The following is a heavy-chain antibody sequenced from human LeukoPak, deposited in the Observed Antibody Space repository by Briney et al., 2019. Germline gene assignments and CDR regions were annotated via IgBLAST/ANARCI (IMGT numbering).Heavy chain of an antibody. CDR1: GFTFSTYN. Sequence: PGGSLRLSCAASGFTFSTYNMNWVRQAPGKGLEWVSYISSRSSTIYYADSVKGRFTISRDNSKNTLSLQMNSLRAEDTALYYCARGFVLGAAKNYFDYWGQGALVTVSS. J-gene: IGHJ4*02. D-gene: IGHD2-21*02. V-gene: IGHV3-48*01. CDR2: ISSRSSTI. CDR3: ARGFVLGAAKNYFDY.